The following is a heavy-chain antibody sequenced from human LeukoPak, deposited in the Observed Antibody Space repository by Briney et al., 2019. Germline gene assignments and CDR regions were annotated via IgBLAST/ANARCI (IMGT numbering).Heavy chain of an antibody. CDR2: IWYDGSNK. J-gene: IGHJ4*02. CDR3: ARDLTHYFDY. CDR1: GFTFSSYS. V-gene: IGHV3-33*01. Sequence: PGGSLRLSCAASGFTFSSYSIHWVRQAPGKGLEWVAVIWYDGSNKYYADSVKGRFTISRDNSKNTMYLQTNSLRVEDTAVYYCARDLTHYFDYWGQGTLVTVSS.